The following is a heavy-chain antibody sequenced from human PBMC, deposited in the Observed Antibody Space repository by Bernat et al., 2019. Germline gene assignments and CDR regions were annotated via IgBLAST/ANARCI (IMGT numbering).Heavy chain of an antibody. J-gene: IGHJ5*02. CDR2: IKQDGSER. D-gene: IGHD3-10*01. CDR3: AREVGRGVIGWFDP. V-gene: IGHV3-7*04. Sequence: EVQLVESGGGLVQPGGSLRLSCAASGFTFSSYWMSWVRQAPGKGLEWVANIKQDGSERYYVDSVKGRFTTSRDNAKNSLYLQMNSLRAEDTAVYYCAREVGRGVIGWFDPWGQGTLVTVSS. CDR1: GFTFSSYW.